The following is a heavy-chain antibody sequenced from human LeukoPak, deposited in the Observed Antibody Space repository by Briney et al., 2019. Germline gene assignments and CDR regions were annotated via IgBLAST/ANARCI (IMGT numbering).Heavy chain of an antibody. V-gene: IGHV3-23*01. CDR3: AKDRRIRNYDSSGYYDY. CDR2: ISGSGGST. J-gene: IGHJ4*02. Sequence: PGGPLRLSCAASGFTFSSYAMSWVRQAPGKGLEWVSAISGSGGSTYYADSVKGRFTISRDNSKNTLYLQMNSLRAEDTAVYYCAKDRRIRNYDSSGYYDYWGQGTLVTVSS. D-gene: IGHD3-22*01. CDR1: GFTFSSYA.